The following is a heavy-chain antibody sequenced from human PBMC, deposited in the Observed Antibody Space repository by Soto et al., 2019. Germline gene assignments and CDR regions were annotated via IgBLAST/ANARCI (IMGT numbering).Heavy chain of an antibody. CDR1: GGSFSAYY. V-gene: IGHV4-34*01. CDR2: ISHSGST. J-gene: IGHJ6*02. CDR3: ARELPYSSSSSRSYNYGMDV. Sequence: SETLSLTCAVYGGSFSAYYWSWIRQPPGKGLEWLGEISHSGSTNYNPALTSRVTISVDTSKNQFSLKLSSVTAADTAVYYCARELPYSSSSSRSYNYGMDVWGQGTTVTVSS. D-gene: IGHD6-6*01.